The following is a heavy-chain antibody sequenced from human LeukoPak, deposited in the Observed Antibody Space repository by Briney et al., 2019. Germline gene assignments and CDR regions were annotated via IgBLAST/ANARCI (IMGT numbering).Heavy chain of an antibody. CDR1: GFTFSSYA. CDR3: ARGVGSGSRLRAGDY. D-gene: IGHD1-26*01. V-gene: IGHV3-64*04. J-gene: IGHJ4*02. Sequence: GGSLRLSCSASGFTFSSYAMHWVRQAPGKGLEYVSAISSNGGSTYYADSVKGRFTISRDNSKNTLYLQMNSLRAEDTAVYYCARGVGSGSRLRAGDYWGQGTLVTVSS. CDR2: ISSNGGST.